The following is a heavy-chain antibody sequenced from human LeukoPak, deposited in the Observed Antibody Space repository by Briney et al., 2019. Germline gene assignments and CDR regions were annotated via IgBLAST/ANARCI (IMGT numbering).Heavy chain of an antibody. CDR2: INQSGST. CDR1: GGSFSGYY. V-gene: IGHV4-34*01. J-gene: IGHJ4*02. Sequence: SETLSLTCAVYGGSFSGYYWSWIRQPPGKGLEWIGEINQSGSTNYNPSLKSRVTISVDTSKNQFSLKLSSVTAADTAVYYCARGPYYDSSGYYRDYWGQGTLVTVSS. CDR3: ARGPYYDSSGYYRDY. D-gene: IGHD3-22*01.